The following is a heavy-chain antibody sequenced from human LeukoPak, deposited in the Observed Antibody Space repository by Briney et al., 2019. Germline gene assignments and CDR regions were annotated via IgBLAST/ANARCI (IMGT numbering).Heavy chain of an antibody. D-gene: IGHD6-19*01. CDR2: IRNSRSAI. J-gene: IGHJ6*02. V-gene: IGHV3-48*02. Sequence: GGSLRLSCAASGFTFSSYSMNWVRQAPGKGLEWVSYIRNSRSAIYYADSVKGRFTISRDNAKNSLYLQMKSLRDEDTAVYYSASDSRGEWLVRDYYYYGMDVWGQGTTVTVSS. CDR3: ASDSRGEWLVRDYYYYGMDV. CDR1: GFTFSSYS.